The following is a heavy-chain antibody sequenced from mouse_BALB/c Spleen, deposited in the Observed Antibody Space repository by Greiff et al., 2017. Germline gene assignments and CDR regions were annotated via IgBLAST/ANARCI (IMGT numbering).Heavy chain of an antibody. CDR3: TGGYGYDDYAMDY. CDR2: IYPGNSDT. V-gene: IGHV1-5*01. D-gene: IGHD2-2*01. J-gene: IGHJ4*01. CDR1: GYTFTSYW. Sequence: EVQLVESGTVLARPGASVKMSCKASGYTFTSYWMHWVKQRPGQGLEWIGAIYPGNSDTSYNQKFKGKAKLTAVTSTSTAYMELSSLTNEDSAVYYCTGGYGYDDYAMDYWGQGTSVTVSS.